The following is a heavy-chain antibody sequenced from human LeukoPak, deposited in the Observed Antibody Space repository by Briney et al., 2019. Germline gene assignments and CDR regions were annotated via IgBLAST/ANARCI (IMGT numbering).Heavy chain of an antibody. D-gene: IGHD2-15*01. J-gene: IGHJ3*02. CDR3: ARVRCSGGSCYRRVAFDI. V-gene: IGHV4-34*01. CDR1: GGSFSGYY. CDR2: INHSGST. Sequence: SETLSLTCAVYGGSFSGYYWSWIRQPPGKGLEWIGEINHSGSTNYNPSLKSRVTISVDTSKNQFSLKLSSVTAADTAVYYRARVRCSGGSCYRRVAFDIWGQGTMVTVSS.